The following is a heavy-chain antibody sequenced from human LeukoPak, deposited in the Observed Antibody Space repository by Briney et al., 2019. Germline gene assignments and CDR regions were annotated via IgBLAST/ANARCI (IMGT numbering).Heavy chain of an antibody. J-gene: IGHJ4*02. CDR3: ARGKIDSTVTPDY. V-gene: IGHV1-8*01. CDR2: MNPNSGNT. CDR1: GYAFTSYD. Sequence: ASVKVSCKASGYAFTSYDINWVRQATGQGLEWMGWMNPNSGNTGYAQKFQGRVTMTRNTSISTAYMELSSLRSEDTAVYYCARGKIDSTVTPDYWGQGTLVTVSS. D-gene: IGHD4-17*01.